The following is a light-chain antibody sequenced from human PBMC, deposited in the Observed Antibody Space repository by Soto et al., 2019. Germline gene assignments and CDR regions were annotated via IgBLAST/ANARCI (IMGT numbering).Light chain of an antibody. J-gene: IGLJ1*01. CDR3: AAWDDSLNVSDV. CDR1: SSNIGSNT. CDR2: SNN. V-gene: IGLV1-44*01. Sequence: QSVLTQPPSASGTPGQRVTISCSGSSSNIGSNTVNWYQQLPGTAPKLLIYSNNQRPSGVPDRFSGSKSGTSASLAISGLKSEDEADYYCAAWDDSLNVSDVFGTGTKLTVL.